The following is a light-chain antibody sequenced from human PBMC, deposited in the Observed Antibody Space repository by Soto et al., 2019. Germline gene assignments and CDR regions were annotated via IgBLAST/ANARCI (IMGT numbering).Light chain of an antibody. CDR2: GAS. CDR1: QSVSSSY. V-gene: IGKV3-20*01. CDR3: QQYGSSPRT. J-gene: IGKJ1*01. Sequence: EIFFTQSPGTLSLSPGERATLSCRASQSVSSSYLAWYQQKPGQAPRLLIYGASSRATGIPDRFSGSGSGTDFTLTISRLEPEDFAVYYCQQYGSSPRTFGQGTKV.